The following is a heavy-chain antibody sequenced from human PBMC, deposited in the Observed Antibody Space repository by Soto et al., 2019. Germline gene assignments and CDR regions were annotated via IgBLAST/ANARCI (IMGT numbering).Heavy chain of an antibody. D-gene: IGHD3-9*01. J-gene: IGHJ4*02. CDR1: GFSFSSYG. CDR2: ISYDGSNK. CDR3: AKDLLGSEGILAH. Sequence: QMQLVESGGGVVQPGRSLRLSCAASGFSFSSYGMHWVRQAPGKGLEWVAVISYDGSNKYYADSVKGRFTISRDNSKNTLYLQMNSLRAEDTAVYYCAKDLLGSEGILAHWGQGTLVTVSS. V-gene: IGHV3-30*18.